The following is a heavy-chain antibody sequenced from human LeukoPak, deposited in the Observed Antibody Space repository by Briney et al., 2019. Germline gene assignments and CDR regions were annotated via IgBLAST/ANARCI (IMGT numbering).Heavy chain of an antibody. J-gene: IGHJ4*02. CDR1: GNTFTGYY. CDR3: AREYTYGQGVDY. D-gene: IGHD5-18*01. V-gene: IGHV1-2*02. Sequence: GASVKVSCKASGNTFTGYYMHWVRQAPGQGLEWMGWINPNSGGANYAQKFQGRVTMTRDTSISTVYMELSSLRSDDTAVYYCAREYTYGQGVDYWGQGTLVTVSS. CDR2: INPNSGGA.